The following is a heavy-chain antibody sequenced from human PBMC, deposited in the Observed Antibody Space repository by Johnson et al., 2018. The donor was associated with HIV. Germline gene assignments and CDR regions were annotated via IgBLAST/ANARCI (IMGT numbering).Heavy chain of an antibody. J-gene: IGHJ3*02. CDR2: IWYGDST. CDR1: GFTFSSYG. CDR3: ARAYMSSGSYYDAFDI. Sequence: QVQLVESGGGVVQPGRSLRLSCAASGFTFSSYGMHWVRQAPGKGLEWVAVIWYGDSTGYADSVKGRFTISRDNAKNSLYLQMNSLRAEDTALYYCARAYMSSGSYYDAFDIWGQGTMVIVSS. V-gene: IGHV3-33*01. D-gene: IGHD1-26*01.